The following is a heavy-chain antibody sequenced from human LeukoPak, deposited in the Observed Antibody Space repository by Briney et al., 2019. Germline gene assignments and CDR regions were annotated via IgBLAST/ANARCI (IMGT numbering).Heavy chain of an antibody. D-gene: IGHD1-14*01. CDR2: ISYDGSNI. V-gene: IGHV3-30*19. CDR1: GLTFSIYG. J-gene: IGHJ6*02. Sequence: PGGSLRLSCAVSGLTFSIYGMHWVRQAPGKGLERVAVISYDGSNIYYGDSVKGRYAISRDNSEYTLYLQMNSLRPEDTAVYYCVRDAGRYGLDVWGQGTTVTVSS. CDR3: VRDAGRYGLDV.